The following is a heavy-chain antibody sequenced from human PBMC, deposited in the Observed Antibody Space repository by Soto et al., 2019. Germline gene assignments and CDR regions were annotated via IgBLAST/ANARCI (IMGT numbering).Heavy chain of an antibody. Sequence: KTSETLSLTCTVSGGSISSYYWSWIRQPPGKGLEWIGYIYYSGSTNYNPSLKSRVTISVDTSKNQFSLKLSSVTAADTAVYYCARERGNYHFDYWGQVTPVTFSS. D-gene: IGHD1-7*01. CDR1: GGSISSYY. CDR3: ARERGNYHFDY. CDR2: IYYSGST. V-gene: IGHV4-59*01. J-gene: IGHJ4*02.